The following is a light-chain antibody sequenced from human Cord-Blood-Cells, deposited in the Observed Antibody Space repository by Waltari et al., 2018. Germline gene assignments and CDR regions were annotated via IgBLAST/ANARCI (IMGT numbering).Light chain of an antibody. CDR1: ALPKQY. CDR2: TDS. CDR3: QSADSSGTVV. J-gene: IGLJ2*01. V-gene: IGLV3-25*03. Sequence: SYELTQPPSVSVSPGQTASIPCSRDALPKQYAYWYQQKPGQAPVLVIYTDSGRPSGTPERLSGSSSGTTVTLTISGVQAEDEADYYCQSADSSGTVVFGGGTKLTVL.